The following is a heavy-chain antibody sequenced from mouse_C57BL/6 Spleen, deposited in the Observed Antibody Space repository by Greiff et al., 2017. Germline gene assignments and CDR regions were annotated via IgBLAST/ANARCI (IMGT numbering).Heavy chain of an antibody. J-gene: IGHJ2*01. V-gene: IGHV1-26*01. Sequence: EVQLQQSGPELVKPGASVKISCKASGYTFTDYYMNWVKQSHGKSLEWIGDINPNNGGTSYNQKFKGKATLTVDKSSSTAYMEHRSLTSEDSAVYYGEREGATVVATDYFDDWGQGTTLTVSS. CDR2: INPNNGGT. CDR3: EREGATVVATDYFDD. D-gene: IGHD1-1*01. CDR1: GYTFTDYY.